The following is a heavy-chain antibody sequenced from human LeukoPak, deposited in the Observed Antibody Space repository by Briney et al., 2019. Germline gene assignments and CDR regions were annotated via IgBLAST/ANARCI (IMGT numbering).Heavy chain of an antibody. CDR3: AKYCSSTTCYTRGGDY. D-gene: IGHD2-2*02. V-gene: IGHV4-34*01. CDR1: GGSFSGYY. Sequence: PSETLSLTCAVYGGSFSGYYWSWIRQPPGKGLEWIGEINHSGSTNYNPSLKSRVTISVDTSKNQFSLKLSSVTAADTAVYYCAKYCSSTTCYTRGGDYWGQGTLVTVSS. J-gene: IGHJ4*02. CDR2: INHSGST.